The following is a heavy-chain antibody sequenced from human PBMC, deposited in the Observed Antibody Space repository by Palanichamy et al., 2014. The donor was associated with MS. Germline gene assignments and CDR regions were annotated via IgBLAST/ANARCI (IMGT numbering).Heavy chain of an antibody. V-gene: IGHV3-23*04. CDR1: GFSFSSYA. J-gene: IGHJ6*02. CDR2: LTAGGGTT. D-gene: IGHD3-3*01. CDR3: VRDLPAPIFRHYYGMDV. Sequence: EAQMVESGGGLIQPGGSLRLSCAASGFSFSSYAMTWVRQAPGKGLEWVAALTAGGGTTVYADAVKDRFTISRDNSKTTLYLQMNSLRAEDTAVYYCVRDLPAPIFRHYYGMDVWGQGTTVIVSS.